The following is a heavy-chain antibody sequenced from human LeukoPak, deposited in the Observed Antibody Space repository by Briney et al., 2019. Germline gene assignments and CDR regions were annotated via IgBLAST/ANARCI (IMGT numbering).Heavy chain of an antibody. J-gene: IGHJ4*02. D-gene: IGHD5-24*01. Sequence: GGSLRLSCAASGFTFDDYAMHWVRQAPGKGLEWVSGINWNSGSIGYADSVKGRFTISRDNAKNSLYLQMNSLRAEDTALYYCAKDGGDGYNWKPSGFDYWGQGTLVTVSS. CDR1: GFTFDDYA. CDR3: AKDGGDGYNWKPSGFDY. CDR2: INWNSGSI. V-gene: IGHV3-9*01.